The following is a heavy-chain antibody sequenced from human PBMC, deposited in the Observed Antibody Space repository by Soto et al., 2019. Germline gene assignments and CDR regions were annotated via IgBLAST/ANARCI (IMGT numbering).Heavy chain of an antibody. V-gene: IGHV2-70*01. Sequence: SGPTLVNPTQTLTLTCTFSGFSLSTSGMCVSWIRQPPGKALEWLALIDWDDDKYYSTSLKTRLTISKDTSKNQVVLTMTNMDPVDTATYYCARGYYDSSGYYLGAFYFDYWGQGTLVTVSS. CDR2: IDWDDDK. CDR3: ARGYYDSSGYYLGAFYFDY. J-gene: IGHJ4*02. D-gene: IGHD3-22*01. CDR1: GFSLSTSGMC.